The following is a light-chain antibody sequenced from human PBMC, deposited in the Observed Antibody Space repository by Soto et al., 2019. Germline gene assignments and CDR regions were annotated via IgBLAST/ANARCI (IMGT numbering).Light chain of an antibody. V-gene: IGKV3-15*01. J-gene: IGKJ1*01. CDR3: QQYNNWIRK. CDR1: QSVSSY. CDR2: GAS. Sequence: EILMTQSPATLSVSPGERATLSCRASQSVSSYLAWYQQKPGQPPRLLIYGASTRATGIPARFSGSGSGTDFTLTISSLQSEDFAVYYCQQYNNWIRKCGQGTKVDIK.